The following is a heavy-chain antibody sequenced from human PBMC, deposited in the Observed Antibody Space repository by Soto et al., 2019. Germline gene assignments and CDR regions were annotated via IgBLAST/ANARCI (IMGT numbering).Heavy chain of an antibody. CDR3: ARDPAFGALDY. CDR1: EFTFSNSW. Sequence: PGGSLRLSCAASEFTFSNSWMAWVRQAPGKRLEWVSDTNPYGSTTSYVDSVKGRFTVSRDNAKNSLYLQMNSLRVEDTAVYYCARDPAFGALDYWGLGTLVTVSS. J-gene: IGHJ4*02. V-gene: IGHV3-7*01. D-gene: IGHD3-10*01. CDR2: TNPYGSTT.